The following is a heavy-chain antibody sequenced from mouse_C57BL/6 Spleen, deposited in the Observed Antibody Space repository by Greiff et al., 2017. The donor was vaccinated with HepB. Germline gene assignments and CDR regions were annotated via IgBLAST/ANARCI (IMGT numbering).Heavy chain of an antibody. CDR1: GYTFTSYW. CDR2: IDPSDSYT. CDR3: APITTVVATDWYFDV. J-gene: IGHJ1*03. D-gene: IGHD1-1*01. Sequence: QVQLQQPGAELVMPGASVKLSCKASGYTFTSYWMHWVKQRPGQGLEWIGEIDPSDSYTNYNQKFKGKSTLTVDKSSSTAYMQLSSLTSEDSAVYYCAPITTVVATDWYFDVWGTGTTVTVSS. V-gene: IGHV1-69*01.